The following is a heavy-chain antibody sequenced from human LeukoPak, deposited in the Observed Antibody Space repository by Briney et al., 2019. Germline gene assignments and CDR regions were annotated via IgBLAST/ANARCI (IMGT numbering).Heavy chain of an antibody. CDR1: GFTVSNNY. CDR3: ARRDIVVVPAAIAFYYYYYMDV. CDR2: INHSGST. D-gene: IGHD2-2*01. V-gene: IGHV4-34*01. J-gene: IGHJ6*03. Sequence: GSLRLSCAASGFTVSNNYMSWVRQPPGKGLEWIGEINHSGSTNYNPSLKSRVTISVDTSKNQFSLKLSSVTAADTAVYYCARRDIVVVPAAIAFYYYYYMDVWGKGTTVTVSS.